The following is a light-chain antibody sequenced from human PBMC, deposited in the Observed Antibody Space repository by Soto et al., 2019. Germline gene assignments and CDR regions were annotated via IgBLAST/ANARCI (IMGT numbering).Light chain of an antibody. V-gene: IGLV2-14*01. J-gene: IGLJ3*02. CDR1: SSDVGGYNY. CDR3: SPFTTSSTLL. CDR2: EVS. Sequence: QSALTQPASVSGSPGQSITISCTGTSSDVGGYNYVSWYQQHPGKAPKLMIYEVSNRLSGVSNRFSGSKSGNTASLTISGLQAEDEADYYCSPFTTSSTLLFGGGTKVTVL.